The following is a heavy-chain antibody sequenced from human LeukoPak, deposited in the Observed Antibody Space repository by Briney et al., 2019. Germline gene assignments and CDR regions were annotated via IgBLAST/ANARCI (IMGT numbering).Heavy chain of an antibody. CDR2: IYHSGST. V-gene: IGHV4-30-2*01. D-gene: IGHD4/OR15-4a*01. Sequence: SETLSLTCAVSGGSISSGGYSWSWIRQPPGKGLEWIGYIYHSGSTYYNPSLKSRVTISVDTSKNQFSLKLSSVTAADTAVYYCARGSLPTGDYWGQGTLVTVSS. CDR1: GGSISSGGYS. CDR3: ARGSLPTGDY. J-gene: IGHJ4*02.